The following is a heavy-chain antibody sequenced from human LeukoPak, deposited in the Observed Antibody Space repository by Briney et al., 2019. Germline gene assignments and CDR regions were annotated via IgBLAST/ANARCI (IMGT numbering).Heavy chain of an antibody. CDR3: ASWGSGNY. J-gene: IGHJ4*02. CDR1: GFTFNRFW. V-gene: IGHV3-7*01. Sequence: GGSLRLSCAASGFTFNRFWMNWVRQAPGKGLEWVANMDPTGSQRRYVDSVGGRFTVPKDNAGTSFYLEMNSLRDDDTAIYYCASWGSGNYWGRGTQVTVSS. D-gene: IGHD3-16*01. CDR2: MDPTGSQR.